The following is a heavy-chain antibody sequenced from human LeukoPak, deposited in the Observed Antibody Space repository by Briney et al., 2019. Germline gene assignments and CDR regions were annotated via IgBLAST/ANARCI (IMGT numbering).Heavy chain of an antibody. J-gene: IGHJ4*02. CDR2: IKQDGSEK. D-gene: IGHD2-21*02. CDR1: GFTFSSYW. V-gene: IGHV3-7*01. Sequence: PGGSLRLSCAASGFTFSSYWMSWVRQAPGKGLEWVANIKQDGSEKYYVDSVKGRFTISRDNAKNSLYLQMNSLRAEDTAVYYCASGIAYCGGDCPRFYWGQGTLVTVSS. CDR3: ASGIAYCGGDCPRFY.